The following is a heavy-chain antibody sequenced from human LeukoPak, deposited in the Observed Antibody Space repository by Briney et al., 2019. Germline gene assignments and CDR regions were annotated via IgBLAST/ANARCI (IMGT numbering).Heavy chain of an antibody. CDR1: GGSFIGYD. J-gene: IGHJ6*03. D-gene: IGHD1-1*01. CDR3: ARGLGWKVTPMGLFYMDV. Sequence: SETLSLTCGVDGGSFIGYDWSWVRQPPGKGLEWIGEINYGGDTNYNPSLKSRVTISVDTSKNQFSLKVRSVTAADTAVYYCARGLGWKVTPMGLFYMDVWGEGGTVTVSS. CDR2: INYGGDT. V-gene: IGHV4-34*01.